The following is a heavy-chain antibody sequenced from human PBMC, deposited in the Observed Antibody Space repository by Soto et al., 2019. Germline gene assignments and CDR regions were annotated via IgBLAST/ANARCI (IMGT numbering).Heavy chain of an antibody. J-gene: IGHJ3*02. V-gene: IGHV3-30*18. CDR1: GFTFSSYG. D-gene: IGHD3-3*01. CDR3: AKDEFGYYDFWSGYLTFDAFDI. Sequence: QVQLVESGGGVVQPGRSLRLSCAASGFTFSSYGMHWVRQAPGKGLEWVAVISYDGSNKYYADSVKGRFTISRDNSKNTLYLQMNSLRAEDPAVYYCAKDEFGYYDFWSGYLTFDAFDIWGQGTMVTVSS. CDR2: ISYDGSNK.